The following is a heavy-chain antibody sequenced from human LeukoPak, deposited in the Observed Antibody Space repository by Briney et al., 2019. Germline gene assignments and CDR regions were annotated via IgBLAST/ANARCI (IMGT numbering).Heavy chain of an antibody. V-gene: IGHV4-59*12. J-gene: IGHJ4*02. CDR3: ATSPGKDGCSSSDCYLPFFFFDN. Sequence: SETLSLTCTVSGGSISSSYWSWIRQSPGKGLEWIGYIYYSGSTNSNPSLKSRVTISVDTSKNQFSLKLSSVTAADTAVYYCATSPGKDGCSSSDCYLPFFFFDNWGQGTLVTVSS. CDR1: GGSISSSY. CDR2: IYYSGST. D-gene: IGHD2-21*02.